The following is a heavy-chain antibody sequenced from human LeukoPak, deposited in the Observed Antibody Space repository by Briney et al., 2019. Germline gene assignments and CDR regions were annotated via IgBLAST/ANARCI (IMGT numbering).Heavy chain of an antibody. J-gene: IGHJ4*02. CDR2: IYSGGST. Sequence: GGSLRLSCAASGFTPRSNYMSWVRQAPGKGLEWGSVIYSGGSTYYADSVKGRFTISRDNSKNTLYLQMNSLRAEDTAVYYCARAPTQYCSGGSCYEEYFDYWGQGTLVTVSS. D-gene: IGHD2-15*01. V-gene: IGHV3-53*01. CDR1: GFTPRSNY. CDR3: ARAPTQYCSGGSCYEEYFDY.